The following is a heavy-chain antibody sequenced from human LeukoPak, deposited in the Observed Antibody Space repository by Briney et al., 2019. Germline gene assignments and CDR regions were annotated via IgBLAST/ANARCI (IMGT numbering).Heavy chain of an antibody. Sequence: GASVKVSCKASGYTFTGYYMHWVRQAPGQGLEWMGWINPNSGGTNYAQKFQGRVTMTRDTSISTAYMELSRLRSDDTAVYYCAREDNGISRKNAFDIWGQGTMVTVSS. V-gene: IGHV1-2*02. D-gene: IGHD3-3*02. CDR3: AREDNGISRKNAFDI. CDR2: INPNSGGT. J-gene: IGHJ3*02. CDR1: GYTFTGYY.